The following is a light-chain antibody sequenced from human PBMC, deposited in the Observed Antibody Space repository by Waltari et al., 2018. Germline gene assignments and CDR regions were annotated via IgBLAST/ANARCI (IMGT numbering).Light chain of an antibody. J-gene: IGKJ4*01. Sequence: EIVMTQSPATLSVSPGERATLSCRASQNVNTNLAWYQHKPGLAPRLLISYASTRATGIPARFSGSGSGTEFTLTISSLQSEDFAVYFCQQHNDWPLTFGGGTKVEIK. CDR1: QNVNTN. V-gene: IGKV3-15*01. CDR3: QQHNDWPLT. CDR2: YAS.